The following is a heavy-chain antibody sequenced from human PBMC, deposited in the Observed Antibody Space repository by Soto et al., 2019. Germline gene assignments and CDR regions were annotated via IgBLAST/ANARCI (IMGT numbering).Heavy chain of an antibody. CDR1: GGTFSSYR. J-gene: IGHJ6*04. D-gene: IGHD1-26*01. Sequence: QVQLVQSGAEVKKPGSSVKVSCEASGGTFSSYRINWVRQAPGQGLEWMEGIIPFFGTSNYAQKFQGRVTTTVDDSTTTANREPRSLSSEDTAVYYRATVGHITNDGRAVWGKATTVTVSS. CDR2: IIPFFGTS. V-gene: IGHV1-69*01. CDR3: ATVGHITNDGRAV.